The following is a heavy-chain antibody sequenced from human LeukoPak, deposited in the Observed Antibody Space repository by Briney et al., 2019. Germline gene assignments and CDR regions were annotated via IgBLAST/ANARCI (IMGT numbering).Heavy chain of an antibody. CDR2: IYYSGNT. CDR1: GGSISSYY. J-gene: IGHJ4*02. Sequence: SETLSLTCTVSGGSISSYYWSWIRQPPGKGLEWIGYIYYSGNTDYNPSLKSRVTISVDTSKNQFSLKLDSVTAADTAVYYCARVFRRDGYFDYWGQGTLVTVSS. D-gene: IGHD5-24*01. V-gene: IGHV4-59*01. CDR3: ARVFRRDGYFDY.